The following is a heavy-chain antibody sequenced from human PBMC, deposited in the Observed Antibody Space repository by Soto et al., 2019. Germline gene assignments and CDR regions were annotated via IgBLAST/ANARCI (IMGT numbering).Heavy chain of an antibody. V-gene: IGHV4-30-4*01. CDR2: IYYSGST. J-gene: IGHJ4*02. CDR3: ATCWFGEFFDY. CDR1: GGSISSGDYY. D-gene: IGHD3-10*01. Sequence: QVQLQESGPGLVKPSQTLSLTCTVSGGSISSGDYYWSWIRQPPRKGLEWIGFIYYSGSTYYNPSLHSRVTISLDSSTNRFSLKLISVTAADTAVYYCATCWFGEFFDYWGQGTLVTVSS.